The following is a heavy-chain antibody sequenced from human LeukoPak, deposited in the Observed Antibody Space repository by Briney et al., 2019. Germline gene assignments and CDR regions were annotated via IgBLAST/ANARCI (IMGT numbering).Heavy chain of an antibody. V-gene: IGHV3-7*05. CDR2: INQDGSEK. CDR3: ARKGGSKVRGVIMDAFDM. J-gene: IGHJ3*02. D-gene: IGHD3-10*01. Sequence: GGSLRLSCAVSGFTFSNYWMRWVRQGPGKGLEWVANINQDGSEKYYVDSVKGRFTISRDNAKNSLYLQMNSLRAEDTAVYYCARKGGSKVRGVIMDAFDMWGQGTMVTVSS. CDR1: GFTFSNYW.